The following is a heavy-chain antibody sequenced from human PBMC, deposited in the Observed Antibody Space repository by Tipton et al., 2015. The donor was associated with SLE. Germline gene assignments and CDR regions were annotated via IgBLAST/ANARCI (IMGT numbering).Heavy chain of an antibody. CDR1: GDSINSFY. J-gene: IGHJ5*02. CDR3: ARDLEGYSSTWFT. CDR2: IYFSGST. Sequence: TLSLTCSVSGDSINSFYWSWIRQPPGKGLEWIGYIYFSGSTDYNPSLKSRVSISVDTSKNQFSLRLNSVTAADTAVYYCARDLEGYSSTWFTWGQGTLVTVSS. D-gene: IGHD6-13*01. V-gene: IGHV4-59*01.